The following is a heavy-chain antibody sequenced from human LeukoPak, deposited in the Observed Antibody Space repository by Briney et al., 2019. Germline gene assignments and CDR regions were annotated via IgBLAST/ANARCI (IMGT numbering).Heavy chain of an antibody. CDR3: ARTYCGGDCYLDEAYYFDY. D-gene: IGHD2-21*02. CDR2: IYYGGST. CDR1: SGSISNSNYS. J-gene: IGHJ4*02. V-gene: IGHV4-39*07. Sequence: SETLSLTCTVSSGSISNSNYSWGWIRQPPGKGLEWIGSIYYGGSTYYNPSLKSRVTISVDTSKNQLSLKLSSVTAADTAVYYCARTYCGGDCYLDEAYYFDYWGQGTLVTVSS.